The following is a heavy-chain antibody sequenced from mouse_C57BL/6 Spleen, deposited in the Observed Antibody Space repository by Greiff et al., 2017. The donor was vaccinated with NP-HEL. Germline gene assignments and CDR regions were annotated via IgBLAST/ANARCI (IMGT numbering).Heavy chain of an antibody. Sequence: VQLQQPGAELVRPGSSVKLSCKASGYTFTSYWMDWVKQRPGQGLEWIGNIYPSDSETHYNQKFKDKATLTVDKSSSTAYMQLSSLTSEDSAVYYCAREYWGAMDYWGQGTSVTVSS. D-gene: IGHD4-1*01. CDR2: IYPSDSET. CDR3: AREYWGAMDY. CDR1: GYTFTSYW. V-gene: IGHV1-61*01. J-gene: IGHJ4*01.